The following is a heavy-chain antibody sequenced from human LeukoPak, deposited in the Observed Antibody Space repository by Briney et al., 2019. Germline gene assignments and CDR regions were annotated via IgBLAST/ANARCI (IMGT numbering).Heavy chain of an antibody. V-gene: IGHV3-7*01. CDR1: GFTFSSYE. Sequence: PGGSLRLSCAASGFTFSSYEMNWVRQAPGKGLEWVANIFQDGNDKYYVDSVKGRFTISRDNAKNSLYLQLNSLRVEDTAVYYCASRIVGTPDYFDYWGQGTLVTVSS. D-gene: IGHD1-26*01. J-gene: IGHJ4*02. CDR3: ASRIVGTPDYFDY. CDR2: IFQDGNDK.